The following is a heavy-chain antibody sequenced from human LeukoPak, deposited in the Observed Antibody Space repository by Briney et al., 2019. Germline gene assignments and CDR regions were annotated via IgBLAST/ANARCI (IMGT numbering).Heavy chain of an antibody. Sequence: SETLSLTCAVSGNSISTNNYYWGWIRQPPGKGLEWIGSIYYTGSTYYNLSLKNRVTMSVDTSTNQFSLRLSSVTAADTAVYYCASGAADYYDSSGYARDYFDYWDQGTLVTVSS. J-gene: IGHJ4*02. CDR1: GNSISTNNYY. V-gene: IGHV4-39*01. CDR2: IYYTGST. CDR3: ASGAADYYDSSGYARDYFDY. D-gene: IGHD3-22*01.